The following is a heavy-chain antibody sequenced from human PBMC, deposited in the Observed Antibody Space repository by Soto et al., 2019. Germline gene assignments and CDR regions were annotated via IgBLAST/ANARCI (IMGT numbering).Heavy chain of an antibody. CDR1: GFTFSSYA. J-gene: IGHJ5*02. CDR2: ISGSGGST. CDR3: AKGPFIVVVVAAILNWFDP. Sequence: GGSLRLSCAASGFTFSSYAMSWVRQAPGTGLEWVSAISGSGGSTYYADSVKGRFTISRDNSKNTLYLQMNSLRAEDTAVYYCAKGPFIVVVVAAILNWFDPWGQGTLVTVSS. D-gene: IGHD2-15*01. V-gene: IGHV3-23*01.